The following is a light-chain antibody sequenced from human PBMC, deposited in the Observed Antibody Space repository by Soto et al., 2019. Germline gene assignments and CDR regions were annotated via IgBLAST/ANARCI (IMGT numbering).Light chain of an antibody. Sequence: EIVLTQSPGSLSLSPGERATLSCRASQSVDSSFFAWYQQKPGQAPRLLIYGASNRATGIPDRFSGRGSGTDFTLTISRLESEDFAVYYCQQYVSSVTFGKGTKVEIK. J-gene: IGKJ1*01. CDR1: QSVDSSF. CDR2: GAS. V-gene: IGKV3-20*01. CDR3: QQYVSSVT.